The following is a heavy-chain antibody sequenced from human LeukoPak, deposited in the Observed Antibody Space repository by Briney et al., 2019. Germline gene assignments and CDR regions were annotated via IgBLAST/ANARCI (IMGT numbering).Heavy chain of an antibody. CDR3: ARHPQYSSSWYDWWLDP. CDR1: GGSISSYY. V-gene: IGHV4-59*08. J-gene: IGHJ5*02. D-gene: IGHD6-13*01. CDR2: IYYSGST. Sequence: SETLSLTCTVSGGSISSYYWSWIRQPPGKGLEWIGYIYYSGSTNYNPSLKSRVTISVDTSKNQFSLKLSSVTAADTAVYYCARHPQYSSSWYDWWLDPWGQGTLVTVSS.